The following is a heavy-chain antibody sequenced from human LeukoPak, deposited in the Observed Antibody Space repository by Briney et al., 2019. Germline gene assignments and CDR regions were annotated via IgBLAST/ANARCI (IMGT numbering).Heavy chain of an antibody. CDR2: IYYSGST. D-gene: IGHD3-22*01. J-gene: IGHJ5*02. V-gene: IGHV4-30-4*01. CDR1: GGSISSGDYY. CDR3: ARDRGYYDSSGSPRYNWFDP. Sequence: SQTLSLTCTVSGGSISSGDYYWSWIRQPPGKGLEWIGYIYYSGSTYYNPSLKSRVTISVDTSKNQFSLKLSSVTAADTAVYYCARDRGYYDSSGSPRYNWFDPWGQGTLVTVSS.